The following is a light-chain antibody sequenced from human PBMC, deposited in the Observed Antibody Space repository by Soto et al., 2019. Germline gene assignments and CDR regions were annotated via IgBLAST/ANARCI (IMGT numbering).Light chain of an antibody. CDR2: ATS. CDR3: QRYDSAPQT. Sequence: DIQMTQSPSSLSASVGDRVTITCRASKDTSNQLAWYQQEPGKVPKLLIYATSTLQSGVQSRFSGSGSGKDFSLTITSLQPEDVATYYCQRYDSAPQTFGQGTKVDIK. J-gene: IGKJ1*01. CDR1: KDTSNQ. V-gene: IGKV1-27*01.